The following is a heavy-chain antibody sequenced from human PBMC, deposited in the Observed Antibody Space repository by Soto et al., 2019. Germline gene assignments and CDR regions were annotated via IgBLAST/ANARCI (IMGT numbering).Heavy chain of an antibody. V-gene: IGHV1-8*01. J-gene: IGHJ6*03. CDR1: GYTFTSYD. CDR2: MNPNSGNT. D-gene: IGHD2-2*01. Sequence: VSVKVSCKASGYTFTSYDINWVRQATGQGLEWMGWMNPNSGNTGYAQKFQGRGTMTRNTSISTAYMELSSLRSEDTAVYYCACGSHFCSSTSCPGPAYYYYYYYMDVWGKGTTVTVSS. CDR3: ACGSHFCSSTSCPGPAYYYYYYYMDV.